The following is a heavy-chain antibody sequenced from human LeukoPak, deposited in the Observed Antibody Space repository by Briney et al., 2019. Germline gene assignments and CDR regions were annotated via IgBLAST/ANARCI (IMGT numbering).Heavy chain of an antibody. CDR3: ARDKVHCSGGSCYQDYMDV. J-gene: IGHJ6*03. D-gene: IGHD2-15*01. CDR2: INPNSGGT. V-gene: IGHV1-2*02. Sequence: ASVKVSCKASGYTFTGYYMHWVRQAPGQGLEWMGWINPNSGGTNYAQKFQGRVTMTRDTSISTAYMELSRLRSDDTAVYYCARDKVHCSGGSCYQDYMDVWGKGTTATVSS. CDR1: GYTFTGYY.